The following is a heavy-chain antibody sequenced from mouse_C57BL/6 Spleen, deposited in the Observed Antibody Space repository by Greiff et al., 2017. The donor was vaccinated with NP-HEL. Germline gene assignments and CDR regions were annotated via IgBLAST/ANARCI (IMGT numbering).Heavy chain of an antibody. CDR3: ARGPSTPGLIYYAMDY. D-gene: IGHD3-1*01. CDR1: GFTFSDYY. J-gene: IGHJ4*01. V-gene: IGHV5-16*01. CDR2: INYDGSST. Sequence: EVMLVESEGGLVQPGSSMKLSCTASGFTFSDYYMAWVRQVPEKGLEWVANINYDGSSTYYLDSLKSRFIISRDNAKNILYLQMSSLKSEDTATYYCARGPSTPGLIYYAMDYWGQGTSVTVSS.